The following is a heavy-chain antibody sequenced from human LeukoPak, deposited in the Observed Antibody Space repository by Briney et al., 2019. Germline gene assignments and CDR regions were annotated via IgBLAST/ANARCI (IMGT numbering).Heavy chain of an antibody. J-gene: IGHJ2*01. CDR2: IKQDGSEK. V-gene: IGHV3-7*01. CDR1: GFTFSSYW. D-gene: IGHD6-13*01. CDR3: ARGEVSSSSWYWYFDF. Sequence: GGSLRLSCAASGFTFSSYWMSWVRQAPGKGLEWVANIKQDGSEKFYADSVKGRFTISRDNPKNLLYLQMNSLRAEDTAVYYCARGEVSSSSWYWYFDFWGRGTLVTVSS.